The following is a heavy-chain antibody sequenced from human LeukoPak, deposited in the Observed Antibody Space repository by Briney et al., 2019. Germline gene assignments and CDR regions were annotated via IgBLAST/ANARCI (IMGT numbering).Heavy chain of an antibody. J-gene: IGHJ4*02. D-gene: IGHD1-26*01. CDR3: ARSGIVGAGGYFDY. V-gene: IGHV4-39*07. Sequence: SETLSLTCTVCSGSISSSRYYWGWIRQPPGKGREWLGSIYYSGSTYYKPSTKSRVTISVDTSKNQFSLKLSSVTAADTAVYYCARSGIVGAGGYFDYWGQGTLVTVSS. CDR2: IYYSGST. CDR1: SGSISSSRYY.